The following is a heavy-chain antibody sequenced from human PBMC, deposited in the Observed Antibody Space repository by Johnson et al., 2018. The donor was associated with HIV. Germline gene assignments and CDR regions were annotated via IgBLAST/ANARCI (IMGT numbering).Heavy chain of an antibody. V-gene: IGHV3-15*01. CDR2: IKTKTDGGTT. J-gene: IGHJ3*02. D-gene: IGHD6-25*01. CDR3: ARDVAAAKMDAFDT. Sequence: VQLVESGGGLIQPGGSLRLSCAASGFTFSDAWLTWVRQAPGKGLEWVGRIKTKTDGGTTDYAAPVKGSFTISRDNSRSTLFLEMINLRDEDTALYYCARDVAAAKMDAFDTWGQGTMVIVSS. CDR1: GFTFSDAW.